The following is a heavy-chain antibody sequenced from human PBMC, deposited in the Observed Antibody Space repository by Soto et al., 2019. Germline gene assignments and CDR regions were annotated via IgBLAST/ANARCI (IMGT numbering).Heavy chain of an antibody. CDR3: AKLSSGYSDPFDY. D-gene: IGHD3-22*01. CDR1: GFTFDDYT. V-gene: IGHV3-43*01. Sequence: GGSLRLSCAASGFTFDDYTMHWVRQAPGKGPEWVSLISWDGGSTYYADSVKGRFTISRDNSKNSLYLQMNSLRTEDTALYYCAKLSSGYSDPFDYWGQGTLVTVS. CDR2: ISWDGGST. J-gene: IGHJ4*02.